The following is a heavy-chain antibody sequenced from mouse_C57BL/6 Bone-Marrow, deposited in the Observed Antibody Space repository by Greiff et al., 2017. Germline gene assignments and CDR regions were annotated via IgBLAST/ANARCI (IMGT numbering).Heavy chain of an antibody. V-gene: IGHV1-75*01. CDR3: ARSDYGSSSYYFDY. D-gene: IGHD1-1*01. J-gene: IGHJ2*01. CDR1: GYTFTDYY. CDR2: IFPGSGST. Sequence: VQLQQSGPELVKPGASVKISCKASGYTFTDYYINWVKQRPGQGLEWIGWIFPGSGSTYYNEKFKGKATLTVDKSSSTAYMLLSSLTSEDSAVYFCARSDYGSSSYYFDYWGQGTTLTVSS.